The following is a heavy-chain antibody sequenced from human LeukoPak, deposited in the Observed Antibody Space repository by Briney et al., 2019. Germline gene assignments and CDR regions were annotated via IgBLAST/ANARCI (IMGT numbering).Heavy chain of an antibody. D-gene: IGHD6-6*01. CDR3: AREPSSSSSSSFDY. CDR1: GFTFSTYK. V-gene: IGHV3-48*03. CDR2: ISSVGSSK. J-gene: IGHJ4*02. Sequence: GGSLRLSCAASGFTFSTYKMNWVRQAPGKGLGWVSYISSVGSSKYYADSVKGRFTVSRDNAKNSLYLQMNSLRVEDTAVYYCAREPSSSSSSSFDYWGQGTLVTVSS.